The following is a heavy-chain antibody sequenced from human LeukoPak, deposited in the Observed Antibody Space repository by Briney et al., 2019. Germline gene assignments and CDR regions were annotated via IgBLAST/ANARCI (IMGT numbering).Heavy chain of an antibody. CDR1: GFTFSSYW. CDR2: IKQDGSEK. D-gene: IGHD1-26*01. V-gene: IGHV3-7*01. CDR3: ARDGGSYPRGEFDY. J-gene: IGHJ4*02. Sequence: QAGGSLRLSCAASGFTFSSYWMSWVRQAPGKGLEWVANIKQDGSEKYYVDSVKGRFTISRDNAKNSLYLQMNSLRAEDTAVYYCARDGGSYPRGEFDYRGQGTLVTVSS.